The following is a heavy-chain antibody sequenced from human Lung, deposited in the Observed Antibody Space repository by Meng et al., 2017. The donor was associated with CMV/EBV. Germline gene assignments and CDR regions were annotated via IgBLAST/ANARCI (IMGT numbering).Heavy chain of an antibody. CDR2: IIPIFGTT. CDR3: ARAPPIVGASFDS. Sequence: QVQLAQSGAEVRKPXSSVNVSCKTSGGTFNSSATSWGRQAPGQRLEWRGGIIPIFGTTNYAQKFQGRIRIAEDESTSTAYMELSSLRSEDTAVYYCARAPPIVGASFDSWGQGTLVTVSS. CDR1: GGTFNSSA. V-gene: IGHV1-69*12. J-gene: IGHJ4*02. D-gene: IGHD1-26*01.